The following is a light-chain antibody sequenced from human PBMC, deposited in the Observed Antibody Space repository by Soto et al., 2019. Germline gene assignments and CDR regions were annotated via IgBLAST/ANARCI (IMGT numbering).Light chain of an antibody. J-gene: IGKJ1*01. V-gene: IGKV1-39*01. Sequence: DFHMTQSRAAISTSVADIRSITGRASQSISTYLNWYQQKPGKAPKLLIFAASSLQSGVPSRFSGSRSGPDFTLTISSLQPEDFATYYCQQSYSSPPTFGQGTKVDIK. CDR2: AAS. CDR1: QSISTY. CDR3: QQSYSSPPT.